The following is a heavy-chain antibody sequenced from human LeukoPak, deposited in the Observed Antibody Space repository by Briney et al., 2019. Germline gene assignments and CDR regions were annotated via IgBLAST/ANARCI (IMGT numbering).Heavy chain of an antibody. CDR3: AMTTTVTTSYYYGMDV. J-gene: IGHJ6*04. CDR2: IYHSGST. V-gene: IGHV4-30-2*01. CDR1: GGSISNGGYS. D-gene: IGHD4-17*01. Sequence: PSQTLSLTCAVSGGSISNGGYSWSWIRQPPGKGLEWIGYIYHSGSTYYNPSLKSPVTKSVDRSKNQFSLKLSSVTAADTAVYYCAMTTTVTTSYYYGMDVWGKGTTVTVSS.